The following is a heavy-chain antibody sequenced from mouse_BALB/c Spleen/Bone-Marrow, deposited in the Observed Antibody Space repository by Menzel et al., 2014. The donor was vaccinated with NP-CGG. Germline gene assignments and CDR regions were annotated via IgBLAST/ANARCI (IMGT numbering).Heavy chain of an antibody. J-gene: IGHJ4*01. CDR1: GYTFTNYW. D-gene: IGHD2-5*01. CDR3: ARSPDSNPSMDY. CDR2: IDPYDSEI. Sequence: QVQLQQPGAELVRPGASVKLSCKASGYTFTNYWMNWVKQRPEQGLGWIGRIDPYDSEIHYNQKFRDKAILTVDKSSRIAFMQLSSLTSEDSAVHYCARSPDSNPSMDYWGQGTSVTVSS. V-gene: IGHV1-52*01.